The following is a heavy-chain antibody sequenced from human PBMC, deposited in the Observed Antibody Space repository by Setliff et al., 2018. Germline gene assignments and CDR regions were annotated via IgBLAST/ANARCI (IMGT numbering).Heavy chain of an antibody. CDR3: ARRVDYDFWSGHTDY. J-gene: IGHJ4*02. Sequence: ASVKVSCKASGYTFTSYGISWVRQAPGQGLEWMGRISAYNGNTNYAQKLQGRVTMTTDTSTSTAYMELRSLRSDDTAVYYCARRVDYDFWSGHTDYWGQGTLVTVSS. D-gene: IGHD3-3*01. CDR1: GYTFTSYG. V-gene: IGHV1-18*01. CDR2: ISAYNGNT.